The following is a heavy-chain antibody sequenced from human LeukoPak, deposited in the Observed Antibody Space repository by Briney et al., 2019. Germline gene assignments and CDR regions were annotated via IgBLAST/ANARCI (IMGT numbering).Heavy chain of an antibody. D-gene: IGHD2-21*02. J-gene: IGHJ5*02. V-gene: IGHV3-21*01. Sequence: PGGSLRLSCAASGFTFSSYSMNWVRQAPGKGLEWVSSISSSSSYIYYADSVRGRFTISRDNAKNSLYLQMNSLRAEDTAVYYCARDQAPKYCGGDCYPNWFDPWGQGILVTVSS. CDR2: ISSSSSYI. CDR3: ARDQAPKYCGGDCYPNWFDP. CDR1: GFTFSSYS.